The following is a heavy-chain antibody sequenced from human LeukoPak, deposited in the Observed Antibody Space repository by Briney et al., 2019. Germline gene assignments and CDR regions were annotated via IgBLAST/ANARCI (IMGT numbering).Heavy chain of an antibody. V-gene: IGHV4-34*01. Sequence: SGGSLRLSCAASGFTFSSYEMNWIRQPPGKGLEWIGEINHSGSTNYNPSLKSRVTISVDTSKNQFSLKLSSVTAADTAVYYCARVRGIAAAGTDFDYWGQGTLVTVSS. CDR2: INHSGST. D-gene: IGHD6-13*01. CDR3: ARVRGIAAAGTDFDY. J-gene: IGHJ4*02. CDR1: GFTFSSYE.